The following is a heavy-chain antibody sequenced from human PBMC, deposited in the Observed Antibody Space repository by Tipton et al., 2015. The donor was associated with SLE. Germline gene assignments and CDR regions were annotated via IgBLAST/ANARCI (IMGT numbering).Heavy chain of an antibody. Sequence: TLSLTCTVSGGSISTYYWGWIRQPPGKGLEWIGNINYSGTTYYNPSLKTRVTISVDTSKIQFSLRLTSVTAADTAVYYCARAIGANYFNFWGQGILVTVSS. D-gene: IGHD3-16*01. CDR2: INYSGTT. V-gene: IGHV4-39*07. CDR3: ARAIGANYFNF. CDR1: GGSISTYY. J-gene: IGHJ4*02.